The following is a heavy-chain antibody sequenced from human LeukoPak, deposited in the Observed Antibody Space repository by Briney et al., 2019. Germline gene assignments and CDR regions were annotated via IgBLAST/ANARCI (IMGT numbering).Heavy chain of an antibody. Sequence: SETLSLTCTVSGGSISSYYWSWIRQPPGKGLEWIGYIYYSGSTNYNPSLKSRVTISLDTSKNQFSLKLSSVTAADTAVYYCARAYGGNSQYFQHWGQGTLVTVSS. CDR1: GGSISSYY. CDR2: IYYSGST. CDR3: ARAYGGNSQYFQH. D-gene: IGHD4-23*01. J-gene: IGHJ1*01. V-gene: IGHV4-59*08.